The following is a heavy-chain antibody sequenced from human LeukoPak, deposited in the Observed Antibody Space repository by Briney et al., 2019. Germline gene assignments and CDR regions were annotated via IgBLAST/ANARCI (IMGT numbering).Heavy chain of an antibody. V-gene: IGHV4-59*01. D-gene: IGHD6-13*01. Sequence: SETLSLTCTVSGGSISSYYWSWIRQPPGKGLEWIGYIYYSGSTNYNPSLKSRVTISVDTSKNQFSLELSSVTAADTAVYYCAREIAAAGTDWFDPWGQGTLVTVSS. CDR1: GGSISSYY. CDR3: AREIAAAGTDWFDP. J-gene: IGHJ5*02. CDR2: IYYSGST.